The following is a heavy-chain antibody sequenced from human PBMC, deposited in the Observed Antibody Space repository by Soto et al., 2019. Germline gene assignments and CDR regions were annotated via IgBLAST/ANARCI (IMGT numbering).Heavy chain of an antibody. CDR1: GFTFSSYW. V-gene: IGHV3-7*03. Sequence: GGSLRLSCAASGFTFSSYWMSWVRQAPGKGLEWVANIKQDGSEKYYVDSVKGRFTISRDNAKNSLYLQMISLRAEDTAVYYCAREGIAAAGDAFDIWGQGTMVTVSS. J-gene: IGHJ3*02. CDR3: AREGIAAAGDAFDI. CDR2: IKQDGSEK. D-gene: IGHD6-13*01.